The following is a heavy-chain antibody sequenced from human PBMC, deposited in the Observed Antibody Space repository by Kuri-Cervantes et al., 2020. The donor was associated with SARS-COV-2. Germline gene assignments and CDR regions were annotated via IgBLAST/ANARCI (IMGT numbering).Heavy chain of an antibody. CDR3: ARDLAWGGYYMDV. Sequence: ALVKVSCKASGYSFTSYYINWVRQAPGQGLEWMGWINVNNRATSYAQKFQGRVTMTRDTSISTAYMELSRLRSDDTAVYYCARDLAWGGYYMDVWGKGTTVTVSS. V-gene: IGHV1-2*02. J-gene: IGHJ6*03. D-gene: IGHD7-27*01. CDR1: GYSFTSYY. CDR2: INVNNRAT.